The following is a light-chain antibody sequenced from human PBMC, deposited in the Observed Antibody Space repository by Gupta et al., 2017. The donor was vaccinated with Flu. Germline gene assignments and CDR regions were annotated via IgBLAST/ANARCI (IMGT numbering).Light chain of an antibody. V-gene: IGKV1-5*03. Sequence: STSTLSASVGDRVTITCRASQSIGSWLAWYQQKPGKVPKLLIYKASRLEGGVPSRFSGSGSGTEFTLTISSLQPDDFASYYCLRADSLSTFGQGTRVEIK. CDR3: LRADSLST. J-gene: IGKJ1*01. CDR1: QSIGSW. CDR2: KAS.